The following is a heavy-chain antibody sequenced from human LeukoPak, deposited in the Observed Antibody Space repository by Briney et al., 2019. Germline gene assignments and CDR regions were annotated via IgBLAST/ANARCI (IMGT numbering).Heavy chain of an antibody. CDR1: GYTFTSYD. CDR2: MNPNSGNT. V-gene: IGHV1-8*01. D-gene: IGHD2-8*01. J-gene: IGHJ6*02. CDR3: ARGYCTNGVCYLYYYYYGMDV. Sequence: ASVKVSCKASGYTFTSYDINWVRQATGQGLEWMGWMNPNSGNTGYAQKFQGRVTMTRNTSISTAYMELSSLRSEDTAVYYCARGYCTNGVCYLYYYYYGMDVWGQGTTVTVSS.